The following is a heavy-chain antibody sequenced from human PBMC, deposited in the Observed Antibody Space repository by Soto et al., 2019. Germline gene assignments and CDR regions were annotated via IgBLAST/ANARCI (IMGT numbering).Heavy chain of an antibody. D-gene: IGHD2-2*02. V-gene: IGHV2-5*02. CDR3: AHVSCSSAACYTNAYLAY. J-gene: IGHJ4*01. CDR2: IYWDADE. Sequence: QITLKESGPTLVNPTQTLTLTCTFSGFSLSTTAEGVGWIRQPPGKALEWLALIYWDADERYSPSLKSRLTITKQTSNNQLVLTMTNVDPVDTATYYCAHVSCSSAACYTNAYLAYWGHGILVHVSS. CDR1: GFSLSTTAEG.